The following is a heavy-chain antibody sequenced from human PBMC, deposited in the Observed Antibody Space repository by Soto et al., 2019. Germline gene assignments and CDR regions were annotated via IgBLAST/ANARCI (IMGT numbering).Heavy chain of an antibody. CDR2: IDPSDSYT. CDR1: GYSFTSYW. D-gene: IGHD2-2*01. CDR3: ARLRYCSSTSCYAEYYYYGMDV. J-gene: IGHJ6*02. V-gene: IGHV5-10-1*01. Sequence: PGESLKISCKGSGYSFTSYWISWVRQMPGKGLEWMGRIDPSDSYTNYSPSFQGHVTISADKSISTAYLQWSSLKASDTAMYYCARLRYCSSTSCYAEYYYYGMDVWGQGTTVTVSS.